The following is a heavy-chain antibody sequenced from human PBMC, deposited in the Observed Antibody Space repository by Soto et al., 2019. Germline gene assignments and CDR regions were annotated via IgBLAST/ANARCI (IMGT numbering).Heavy chain of an antibody. CDR1: GGSLSRCY. CDR2: IYYSGST. CDR3: ARRYGGAFDI. V-gene: IGHV4-59*08. Sequence: SETRCLTCTGSGGSLSRCYWSWIRQPPGKGLEWIGYIYYSGSTNYNPSLKSRVTISVDTSKNQFSLKLSSVTAADTAVYYCARRYGGAFDICGQGTMVTVSS. D-gene: IGHD1-1*01. J-gene: IGHJ3*02.